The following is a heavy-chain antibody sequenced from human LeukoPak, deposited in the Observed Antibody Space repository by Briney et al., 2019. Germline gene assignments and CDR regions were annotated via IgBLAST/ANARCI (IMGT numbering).Heavy chain of an antibody. Sequence: ASVKVSCKASGGTFSSYAISWVRQAPGQGLEWMGGIIPIFGTANYAQKFQGRVTITADESTSTAYMELSSLRSEDTAVYYCARDNPFRAGRPLDYWGQGTLVTVSS. J-gene: IGHJ4*02. D-gene: IGHD1-14*01. CDR1: GGTFSSYA. CDR3: ARDNPFRAGRPLDY. CDR2: IIPIFGTA. V-gene: IGHV1-69*13.